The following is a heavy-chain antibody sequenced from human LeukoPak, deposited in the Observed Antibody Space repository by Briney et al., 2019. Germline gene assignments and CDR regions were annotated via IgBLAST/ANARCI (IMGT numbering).Heavy chain of an antibody. Sequence: SETLSLTCTVSGGSISSSSYYWGWIRQPPGKGLEWIGSIYYSGSTYYNPSLKSRVTISVDTSKDQFSLKLSSVTAADTAVYYCAGDQGIAAAGYYYYYMDVWGKGTTVTVSS. J-gene: IGHJ6*03. V-gene: IGHV4-39*07. CDR3: AGDQGIAAAGYYYYYMDV. CDR1: GGSISSSSYY. D-gene: IGHD6-13*01. CDR2: IYYSGST.